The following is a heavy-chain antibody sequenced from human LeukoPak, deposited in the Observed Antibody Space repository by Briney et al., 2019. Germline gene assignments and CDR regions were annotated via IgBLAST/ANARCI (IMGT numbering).Heavy chain of an antibody. CDR3: ARVEYCSGGSCYSEWFDP. Sequence: SVKVSYKASGGTFSSYAISWVRQAPGQGLEWMGGIIPIFGTANYAQKFQGRVTITADESTSTAYMELSSLRSEDTAVYYCARVEYCSGGSCYSEWFDPWGQGTLVTVSS. CDR1: GGTFSSYA. D-gene: IGHD2-15*01. V-gene: IGHV1-69*13. J-gene: IGHJ5*02. CDR2: IIPIFGTA.